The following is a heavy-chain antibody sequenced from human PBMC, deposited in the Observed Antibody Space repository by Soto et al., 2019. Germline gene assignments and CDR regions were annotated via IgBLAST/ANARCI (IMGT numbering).Heavy chain of an antibody. Sequence: SETLSLTCAVYGGSFSGYYCSWIRQPPWKGLEWIGEINHSGSTNYNPSLKSRVTISVDTYKNQFSLKLSSVTAADTAVYYCARGKRGMKSIDPWGQGTLVTVSS. V-gene: IGHV4-34*01. CDR2: INHSGST. CDR1: GGSFSGYY. CDR3: ARGKRGMKSIDP. J-gene: IGHJ5*02.